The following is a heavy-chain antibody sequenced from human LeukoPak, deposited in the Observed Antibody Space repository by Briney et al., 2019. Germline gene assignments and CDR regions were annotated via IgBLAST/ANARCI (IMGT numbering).Heavy chain of an antibody. CDR2: ISGSGGST. J-gene: IGHJ4*02. D-gene: IGHD1-7*01. V-gene: IGHV3-23*01. CDR3: AKDQELRYSPASLADY. Sequence: GGSLRLSCGASGFTFSSYGMSWVRQAPGKGLEWVSAISGSGGSTYYADSVKGRFTISRDNSKNTLYLQMNSLRAEDTAVYYCAKDQELRYSPASLADYWGQGTLVTVSS. CDR1: GFTFSSYG.